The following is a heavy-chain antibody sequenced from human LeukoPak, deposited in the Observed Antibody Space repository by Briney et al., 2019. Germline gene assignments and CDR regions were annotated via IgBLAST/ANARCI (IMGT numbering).Heavy chain of an antibody. V-gene: IGHV1-46*01. CDR2: INPSGGST. CDR1: GYTFTSYY. CDR3: ARGLPKLLWFGELLYNWFDP. J-gene: IGHJ5*02. Sequence: GASVKVSCNASGYTFTSYYMHWVRQAPGQGLEWMGIINPSGGSTSYAQKFQGRVTMTRDMSTSTVYMELSSLRSEDTAVYYCARGLPKLLWFGELLYNWFDPWGQGTLVTVSS. D-gene: IGHD3-10*01.